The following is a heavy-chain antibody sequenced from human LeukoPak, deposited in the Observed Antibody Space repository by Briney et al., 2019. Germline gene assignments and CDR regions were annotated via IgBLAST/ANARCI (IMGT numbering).Heavy chain of an antibody. Sequence: GGSLRLSCAASGFTFTSYAMSWVRQAPGKGLEWVSAISGSGGSTYYADSVKGRFTISRDNSKNTLYLQMNSLRAEDTAVYYCAKDPDDSSGYYFDYWGQGTLVSVSS. CDR1: GFTFTSYA. CDR3: AKDPDDSSGYYFDY. D-gene: IGHD3-22*01. J-gene: IGHJ4*02. CDR2: ISGSGGST. V-gene: IGHV3-23*01.